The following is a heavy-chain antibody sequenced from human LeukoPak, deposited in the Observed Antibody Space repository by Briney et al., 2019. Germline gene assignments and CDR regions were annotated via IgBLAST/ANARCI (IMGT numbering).Heavy chain of an antibody. D-gene: IGHD6-19*01. CDR1: GYTFTGYY. CDR2: INPNSGGT. J-gene: IGHJ4*02. CDR3: AKAMYSSGWYYFAY. Sequence: ASVKVSCKSSGYTFTGYYMHWVRQAPGQGLEWMGWINPNSGGTNYAQKFQGRVTMTRDTSIRTAYMELSRLRSDDTAVYYCAKAMYSSGWYYFAYWAREPWSPSPQ. V-gene: IGHV1-2*02.